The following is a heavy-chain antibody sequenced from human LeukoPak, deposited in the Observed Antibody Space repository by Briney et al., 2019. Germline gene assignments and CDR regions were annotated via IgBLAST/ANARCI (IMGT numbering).Heavy chain of an antibody. Sequence: SETLSLTCTVSGGSISSGGCFWSGIRQHPGKGLEWIGYIYYSGSTYYNPSLKSRVTISVDTSKNQFSLKLSSVTAADTAVYYCASGSYYFHYWGQGTLVTVSS. CDR3: ASGSYYFHY. V-gene: IGHV4-31*03. CDR1: GGSISSGGCF. CDR2: IYYSGST. D-gene: IGHD1-26*01. J-gene: IGHJ4*02.